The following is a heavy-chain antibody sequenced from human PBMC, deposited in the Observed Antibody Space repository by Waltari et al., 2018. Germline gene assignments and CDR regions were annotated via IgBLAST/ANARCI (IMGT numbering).Heavy chain of an antibody. CDR1: GGSFSGYY. D-gene: IGHD3-16*01. CDR2: INHSGST. CDR3: AGGKIMITFGGLGWFDP. J-gene: IGHJ5*02. V-gene: IGHV4-34*01. Sequence: QVQLQQWGAGLLKPSETLSLTCAVYGGSFSGYYWSWIRQPPGKGLEWIGEINHSGSTNYNPSLKSRFTISVDTSKNQFSLKLSSVTAADTAVYYCAGGKIMITFGGLGWFDPWGQGTLVTVSS.